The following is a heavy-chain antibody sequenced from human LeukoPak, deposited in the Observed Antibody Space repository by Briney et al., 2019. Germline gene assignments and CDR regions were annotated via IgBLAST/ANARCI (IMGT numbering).Heavy chain of an antibody. CDR1: GGSFSGYY. D-gene: IGHD6-13*01. V-gene: IGHV4-34*01. CDR2: IKHSGST. J-gene: IGHJ6*03. CDR3: ARGIAAAIPYYYYYMDV. Sequence: SETLSLTCAVYGGSFSGYYWSWIRQPPGKGLEWIGEIKHSGSTNYNPSLKSRVTISVDTSKNQFSLKLSSVTAADTAVYYCARGIAAAIPYYYYYMDVWGKGTTVTISS.